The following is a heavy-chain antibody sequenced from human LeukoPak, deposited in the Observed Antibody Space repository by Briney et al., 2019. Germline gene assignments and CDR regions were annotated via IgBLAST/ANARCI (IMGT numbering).Heavy chain of an antibody. CDR1: GFTFDDYA. CDR3: AKSRTTTSGYYNFDS. J-gene: IGHJ4*02. D-gene: IGHD3-22*01. V-gene: IGHV3-9*03. CDR2: ISWNSGST. Sequence: GRSLRLSCAASGFTFDDYAMQWVRQAPGKGLEWVSGISWNSGSTGYADSVKGRFTISRDNAKNSLYLQMNNLRPEDMALYYCAKSRTTTSGYYNFDSWGQGTLVTVSS.